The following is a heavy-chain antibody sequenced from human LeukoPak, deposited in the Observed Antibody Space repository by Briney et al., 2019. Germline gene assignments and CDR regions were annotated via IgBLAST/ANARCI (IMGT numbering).Heavy chain of an antibody. CDR3: AKVNSVWFGESPYYFDY. V-gene: IGHV3-23*01. D-gene: IGHD3-10*01. Sequence: GGSLRLSCAASGITFSKYGMSWVRQAPGKGLEWVATVLGSGVPTYYADSVQGRFTVSRDNSKNTLYLQMNSLRAEDTAVYYCAKVNSVWFGESPYYFDYWGQGTLVTVSS. CDR1: GITFSKYG. J-gene: IGHJ4*02. CDR2: VLGSGVPT.